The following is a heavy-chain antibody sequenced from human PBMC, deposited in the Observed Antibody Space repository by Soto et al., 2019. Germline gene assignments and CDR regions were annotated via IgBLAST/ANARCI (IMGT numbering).Heavy chain of an antibody. V-gene: IGHV4-59*08. Sequence: TSETLSLTCTVSGGSISSYYWSWIRQPPGKGLEWIGYIYYSGSTNYNPSLKSRVTISVDMSKNQFSLKLSSVTAADTAVYNCARRYGPGFDYWGQGTLVTVPQ. J-gene: IGHJ4*02. CDR2: IYYSGST. D-gene: IGHD4-17*01. CDR3: ARRYGPGFDY. CDR1: GGSISSYY.